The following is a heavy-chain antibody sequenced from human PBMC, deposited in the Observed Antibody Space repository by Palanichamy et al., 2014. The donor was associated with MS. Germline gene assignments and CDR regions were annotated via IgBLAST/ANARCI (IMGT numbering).Heavy chain of an antibody. V-gene: IGHV5-51*01. J-gene: IGHJ4*02. CDR3: ARHRPRDGYNYPSSVLDY. CDR2: IYPGDSDT. Sequence: EVQLVQSGAEVKKPGESLKISCKGSGYSFTSYWIGWVRQMPGKGLEWMGIIYPGDSDTRYSPSFQGQVTISADKSISTAYLQWSSLKASDTAMYYCARHRPRDGYNYPSSVLDYWGQGTLVTVSS. D-gene: IGHD5-24*01. CDR1: GYSFTSYW.